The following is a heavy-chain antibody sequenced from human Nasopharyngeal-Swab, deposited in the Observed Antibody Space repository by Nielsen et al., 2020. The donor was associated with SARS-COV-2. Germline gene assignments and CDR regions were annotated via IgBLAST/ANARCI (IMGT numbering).Heavy chain of an antibody. V-gene: IGHV3-30*18. J-gene: IGHJ4*02. CDR3: AKGEDSGRYYVYPRSDY. D-gene: IGHD1-26*01. Sequence: GGSLRLSCAASGFTFSSYGFHWVCLAPGKGLELVAVISYDGSNKYYADSLKGRFTISRDNSKNTLYLQMTSLRAEDTAVYYWAKGEDSGRYYVYPRSDYWGQGTLVTVSS. CDR2: ISYDGSNK. CDR1: GFTFSSYG.